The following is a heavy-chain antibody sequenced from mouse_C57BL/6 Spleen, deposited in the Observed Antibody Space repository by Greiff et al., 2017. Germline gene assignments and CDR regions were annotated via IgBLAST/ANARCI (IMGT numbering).Heavy chain of an antibody. J-gene: IGHJ2*01. V-gene: IGHV1-69*01. CDR2: IDPSDSYT. CDR3: ARKGIYDGYYGYLDY. CDR1: GYTFTSYW. Sequence: VQLQQPGAELVMPGASVKLSCKASGYTFTSYWMHWVKQRPGQGLEWIGEIDPSDSYTNYNQKFKGKSTLTVDKSSSTAYMQLSSLTSEDSAVYYCARKGIYDGYYGYLDYWGQGTTLTVSS. D-gene: IGHD2-3*01.